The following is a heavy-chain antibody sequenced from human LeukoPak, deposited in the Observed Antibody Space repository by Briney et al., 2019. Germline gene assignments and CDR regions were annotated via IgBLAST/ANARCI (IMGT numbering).Heavy chain of an antibody. V-gene: IGHV3-48*01. CDR3: ARDLSSGYYGY. CDR2: ISSSSSTI. D-gene: IGHD3-22*01. Sequence: GGSLRLSCAASGFTFSSYSMNWVRQAPGKGLEWVSYISSSSSTIYYADSVKGRFTISRDNAKNSLYLQMNSLRAEDTAVYHCARDLSSGYYGYWGQGTLVTVSS. J-gene: IGHJ4*02. CDR1: GFTFSSYS.